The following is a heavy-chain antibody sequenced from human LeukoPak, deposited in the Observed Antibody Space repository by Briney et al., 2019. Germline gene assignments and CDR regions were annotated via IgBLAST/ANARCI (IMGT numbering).Heavy chain of an antibody. CDR3: ARWGYCSGGSCHHYYYGMDV. J-gene: IGHJ6*02. CDR1: GYTFTGYY. V-gene: IGHV1-2*02. CDR2: INPNSGGT. Sequence: GASVKVSCKASGYTFTGYYMHWVRQAPGQGLEWMGWINPNSGGTNYAQRFQGRVTMTRDTSISTAYMELSRLRSDDTAVYYCARWGYCSGGSCHHYYYGMDVWGQGTTVTVSS. D-gene: IGHD2-15*01.